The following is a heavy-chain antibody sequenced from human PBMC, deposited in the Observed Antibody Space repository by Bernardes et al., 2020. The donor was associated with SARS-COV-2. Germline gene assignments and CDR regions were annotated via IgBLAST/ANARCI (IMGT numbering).Heavy chain of an antibody. CDR3: ARERDTLIVDGMDV. CDR2: ISSSSRTI. D-gene: IGHD3-22*01. Sequence: GGSLRLSCAVSGFTFSSYSMNWVRQAPGKGLEWVSYISSSSRTIHYADSVKGRFTISRGNAKNSLYLQMDSLRAEDTAVYYCARERDTLIVDGMDVWGQGTTVTVSS. CDR1: GFTFSSYS. V-gene: IGHV3-48*04. J-gene: IGHJ6*02.